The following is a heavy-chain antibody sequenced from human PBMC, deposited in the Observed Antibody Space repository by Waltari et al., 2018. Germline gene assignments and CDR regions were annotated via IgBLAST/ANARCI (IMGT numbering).Heavy chain of an antibody. CDR3: AVGDYYDSSGYYLVY. CDR1: GSTFTGYY. J-gene: IGHJ4*02. Sequence: QVQLVQSGAEVKKPGASVKVSCKASGSTFTGYYMHWVRPAPGQGLEWMGRINPNSGGTNYAQKFQGRVTMTRDTSISTAYMELSRLRSDDTAVYYCAVGDYYDSSGYYLVYWGQGTLVTVSS. V-gene: IGHV1-2*06. CDR2: INPNSGGT. D-gene: IGHD3-22*01.